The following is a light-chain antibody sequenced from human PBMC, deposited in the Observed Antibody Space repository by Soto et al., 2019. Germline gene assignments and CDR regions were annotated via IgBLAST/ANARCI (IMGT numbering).Light chain of an antibody. CDR1: QSVGSK. V-gene: IGKV3-15*01. CDR3: QERSKWPLYT. CDR2: GAS. J-gene: IGKJ2*01. Sequence: EIVMTQSPATLSVSPGERASLSCRASQSVGSKLIWYQHKPGQAPRLLIYGASARATGIPARFSGSGSGTEFTLTISSLQPEDSAIYYYQERSKWPLYTFGQGTKLEIK.